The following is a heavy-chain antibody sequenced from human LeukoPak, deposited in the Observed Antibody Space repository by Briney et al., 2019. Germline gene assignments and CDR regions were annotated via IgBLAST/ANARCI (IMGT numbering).Heavy chain of an antibody. D-gene: IGHD3-10*01. Sequence: GGSLRLSCAASGFTFSSYWMNWVRQAPGEGLEWVANINQDGSEKYYADSVKGRFTISRDNGKNSLYLQLNSLRAEDTAVYYCAREGRGEYFDYWGQGTLVIVSS. CDR1: GFTFSSYW. J-gene: IGHJ4*02. CDR2: INQDGSEK. V-gene: IGHV3-7*01. CDR3: AREGRGEYFDY.